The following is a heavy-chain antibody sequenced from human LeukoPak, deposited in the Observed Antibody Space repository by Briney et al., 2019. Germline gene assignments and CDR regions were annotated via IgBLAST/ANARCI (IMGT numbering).Heavy chain of an antibody. D-gene: IGHD4-17*01. J-gene: IGHJ2*01. V-gene: IGHV1-69*04. CDR2: IIPILGIA. CDR3: ARDRYGDYSGWYFDL. CDR1: GGTSSSYA. Sequence: GSSVKVSCKASGGTSSSYAISWVRQAPGQGLEWMGRIIPILGIANYAQKFQGRVTITADKSTSTAYMELSSLRSEDTAVYYCARDRYGDYSGWYFDLWGRGTLVTVSS.